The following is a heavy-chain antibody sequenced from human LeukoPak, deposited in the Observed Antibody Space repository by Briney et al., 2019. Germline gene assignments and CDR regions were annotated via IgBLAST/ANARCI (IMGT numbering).Heavy chain of an antibody. Sequence: PGGSLRLSCAASGFTFSSYGMHWVRQAPGKGLEWVAFIRYDGSNKYYADSVKGRFTISRDNSKNTLHLQMNSLRAEDTAVYYCAKDRDCSGGSCYFNYYYGMDVWGQGTTVTVSS. CDR2: IRYDGSNK. D-gene: IGHD2-15*01. CDR1: GFTFSSYG. J-gene: IGHJ6*02. V-gene: IGHV3-30*02. CDR3: AKDRDCSGGSCYFNYYYGMDV.